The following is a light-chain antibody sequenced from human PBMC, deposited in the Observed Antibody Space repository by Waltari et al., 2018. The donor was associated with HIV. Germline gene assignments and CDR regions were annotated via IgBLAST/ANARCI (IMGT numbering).Light chain of an antibody. Sequence: DIQMTQSPSTLSASAGDRVTITCRASQSISSWLAWYQQKPGKATKFLIYKASSLEGGVPSRFSGSGSGTEFTLTISSLQPDDSATYYCQQYNSYPYTFGQGTKLEIK. CDR1: QSISSW. J-gene: IGKJ2*01. V-gene: IGKV1-5*03. CDR3: QQYNSYPYT. CDR2: KAS.